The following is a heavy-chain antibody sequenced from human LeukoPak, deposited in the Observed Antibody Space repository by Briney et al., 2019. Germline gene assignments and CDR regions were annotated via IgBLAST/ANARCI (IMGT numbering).Heavy chain of an antibody. Sequence: SETLSLTCTVSGDSMNDYFWSWIRQSPGKGLEWIGYIDDSGSTNYNPSLKSRATILIDTSKRQFSLRLKPLSAADTGVYYCARLRDWARDAFNIWGQGTRVTVSS. J-gene: IGHJ3*02. CDR3: ARLRDWARDAFNI. V-gene: IGHV4-59*08. D-gene: IGHD3/OR15-3a*01. CDR2: IDDSGST. CDR1: GDSMNDYF.